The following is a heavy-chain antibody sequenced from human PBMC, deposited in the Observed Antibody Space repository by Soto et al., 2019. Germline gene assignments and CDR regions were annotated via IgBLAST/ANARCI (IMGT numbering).Heavy chain of an antibody. CDR1: GFTFDDYA. CDR3: ACGSGSYYNRIPMDV. Sequence: GGSLRLSCAASGFTFDDYAMHWVRQAPGKGLEWVSGISWNSGSIGYADSVKGRFTISRDNAKNSLYLQMNSLRAEDTALYYCACGSGSYYNRIPMDVWGQGTTVTVSS. CDR2: ISWNSGSI. D-gene: IGHD3-10*01. J-gene: IGHJ6*02. V-gene: IGHV3-9*01.